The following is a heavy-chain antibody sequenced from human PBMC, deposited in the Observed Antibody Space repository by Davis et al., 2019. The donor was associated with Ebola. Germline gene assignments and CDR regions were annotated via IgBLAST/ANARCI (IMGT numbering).Heavy chain of an antibody. D-gene: IGHD3-10*01. Sequence: ASVKVSCKASGYTFTSYYMHWVRQAPGQGLEWMGIINPSGGSTSYAQKFQGRVTMTRDTSTSTVYMELSSLRSEDTAVYYCARGITMVQGVTWFDYWGQGTLVTVSS. CDR1: GYTFTSYY. J-gene: IGHJ4*02. CDR3: ARGITMVQGVTWFDY. CDR2: INPSGGST. V-gene: IGHV1-46*01.